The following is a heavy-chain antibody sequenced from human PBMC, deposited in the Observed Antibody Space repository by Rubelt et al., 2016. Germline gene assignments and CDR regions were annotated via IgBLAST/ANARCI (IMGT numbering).Heavy chain of an antibody. Sequence: QVQLQQWGAGLLKPSETLSLTCAVYGGSFSGYYWSWIRQPPGKGLEWIGEINHSGSTNYNPSLKSRVTISVDTAKNQCSLKLSSVTAADTAVYYCARTTVGPTAFDYWGQGTLVTVSS. CDR1: GGSFSGYY. CDR3: ARTTVGPTAFDY. CDR2: INHSGST. J-gene: IGHJ4*02. D-gene: IGHD1-26*01. V-gene: IGHV4-34*01.